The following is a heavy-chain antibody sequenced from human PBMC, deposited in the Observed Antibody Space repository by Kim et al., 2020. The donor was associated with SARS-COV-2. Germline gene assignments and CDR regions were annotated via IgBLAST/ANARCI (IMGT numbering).Heavy chain of an antibody. CDR1: GYTFTSYA. J-gene: IGHJ4*02. Sequence: ASVKVSCKASGYTFTSYAMNWVRQAPGQGLEWMGWINTNTGNPTYAQGFTGRFVFSLDTSVSTAYLQISSLTAEDTAVYFCARDSRITIFTVVIMNTYYFDYWGQGTLVTVSS. V-gene: IGHV7-4-1*02. CDR2: INTNTGNP. D-gene: IGHD3-3*01. CDR3: ARDSRITIFTVVIMNTYYFDY.